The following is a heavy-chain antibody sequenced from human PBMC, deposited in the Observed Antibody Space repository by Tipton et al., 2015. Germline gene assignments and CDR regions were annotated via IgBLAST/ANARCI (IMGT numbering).Heavy chain of an antibody. CDR3: ARGVPGPGTNWFDS. CDR1: GGSVSRSSYY. D-gene: IGHD2-2*01. J-gene: IGHJ5*01. V-gene: IGHV4-39*01. Sequence: TLSLTCTVSGGSVSRSSYYWGWIRQPPGKGLEWIGSIYYSGSTYYNPSLKSRVTISVDTSKNQFSLKLTSVTAADTALYYCARGVPGPGTNWFDSWGQGTRVTVSS. CDR2: IYYSGST.